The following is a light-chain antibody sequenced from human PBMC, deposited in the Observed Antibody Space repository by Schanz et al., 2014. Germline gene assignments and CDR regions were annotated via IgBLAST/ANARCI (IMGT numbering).Light chain of an antibody. V-gene: IGLV2-14*01. CDR3: ASYTSTSIVV. Sequence: QSVLTQPASVSGSPGQSITISCTGTNSDVGGYNHVSWYQQYPGKAPKLMIYDVSNRPSGVSNRFSGSKSGNTASLTISGLQAEDEADFYCASYTSTSIVVFGGGTKLTVL. J-gene: IGLJ2*01. CDR1: NSDVGGYNH. CDR2: DVS.